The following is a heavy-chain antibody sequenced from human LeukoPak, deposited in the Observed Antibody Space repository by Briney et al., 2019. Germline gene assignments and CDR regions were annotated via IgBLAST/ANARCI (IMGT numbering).Heavy chain of an antibody. J-gene: IGHJ4*02. CDR1: GYTFTSYY. V-gene: IGHV1-46*01. Sequence: ASVKVPCKASGYTFTSYYMHWVRQAPGQGLEWMGIINPSGGSTSYAQKFQGRVTMTRDTSTSTVYMELSSLRSEDTAVYYCASTLVAAAPFDYWGQGTLVTVSS. CDR3: ASTLVAAAPFDY. D-gene: IGHD2-15*01. CDR2: INPSGGST.